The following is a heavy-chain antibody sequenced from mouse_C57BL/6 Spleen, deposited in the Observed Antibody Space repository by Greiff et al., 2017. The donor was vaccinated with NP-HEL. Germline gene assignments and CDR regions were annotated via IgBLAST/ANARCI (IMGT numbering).Heavy chain of an antibody. CDR2: ISYSGST. CDR1: GYSITSGYD. V-gene: IGHV3-1*01. CDR3: ARGDYDAFAY. Sequence: EVQLQESGPGMVKPSQSLSLTCTVTGYSITSGYDWHWIRHFPGNKLEWMGYISYSGSTNYNPSLKSRISITHDTSKNHFFLKLNSVTTEDTATYYCARGDYDAFAYWGQATLVTVSA. D-gene: IGHD2-4*01. J-gene: IGHJ3*01.